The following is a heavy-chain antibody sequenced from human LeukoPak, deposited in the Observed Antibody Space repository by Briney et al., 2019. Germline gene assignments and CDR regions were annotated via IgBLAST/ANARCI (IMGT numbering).Heavy chain of an antibody. Sequence: PGGSLRLSRAASGFTFSSYSMNWVRQAPGKGLEWVSSISSSSSYIYYADSVKGRFTISRDNAKNSLYLQMNSLRAEDTAVYYCARDPADYYDFWSGYVSADYWGQGTLVTVSS. J-gene: IGHJ4*02. CDR3: ARDPADYYDFWSGYVSADY. D-gene: IGHD3-3*01. V-gene: IGHV3-21*01. CDR2: ISSSSSYI. CDR1: GFTFSSYS.